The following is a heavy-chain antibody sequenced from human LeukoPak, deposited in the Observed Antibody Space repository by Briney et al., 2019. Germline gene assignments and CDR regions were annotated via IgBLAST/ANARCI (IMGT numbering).Heavy chain of an antibody. J-gene: IGHJ3*02. CDR1: GFTFSSYS. CDR3: AKDIDHNANIVPNAFDI. V-gene: IGHV3-48*04. D-gene: IGHD2-21*01. CDR2: ISSSSSTI. Sequence: PGGSLRLSCAASGFTFSSYSMNWVRQAPGKGLEWVSYISSSSSTIYYADSVKGRFTISRDNAKNSLYLQMNSLRAEDTALYYCAKDIDHNANIVPNAFDIWGQGTMVTVSS.